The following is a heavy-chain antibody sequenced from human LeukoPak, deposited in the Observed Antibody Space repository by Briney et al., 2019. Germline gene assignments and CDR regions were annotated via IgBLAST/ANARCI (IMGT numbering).Heavy chain of an antibody. CDR1: GISLSNYA. D-gene: IGHD3-10*01. CDR3: AKRGIVIRGILVIGYHQEAYHYDY. J-gene: IGHJ4*02. Sequence: PGGSLRLSCVASGISLSNYAMSWVRQAPGKGLEWVSYISERGGSTTYADSVKGRFTISRDNSLNTLYLQMNSLRAEDTAVYFCAKRGIVIRGILVIGYHQEAYHYDYWGQGVLVTVSS. CDR2: ISERGGST. V-gene: IGHV3-23*01.